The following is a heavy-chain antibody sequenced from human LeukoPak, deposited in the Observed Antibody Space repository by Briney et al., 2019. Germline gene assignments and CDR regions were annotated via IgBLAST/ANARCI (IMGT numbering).Heavy chain of an antibody. CDR2: ITSSGDTT. J-gene: IGHJ4*02. Sequence: GGSLRLSCAASGFTFSSYWMNWARQAPGKGLEWVSAITSSGDTTYYADSVRGRFTISRDNSKNTLYLQMNTLRAEDRAVYYCAKENPVGGTNYFDYWGQGTLVTVSS. CDR1: GFTFSSYW. CDR3: AKENPVGGTNYFDY. V-gene: IGHV3-23*01. D-gene: IGHD1-26*01.